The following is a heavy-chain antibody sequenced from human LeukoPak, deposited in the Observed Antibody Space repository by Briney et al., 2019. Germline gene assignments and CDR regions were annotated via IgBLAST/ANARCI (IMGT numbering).Heavy chain of an antibody. V-gene: IGHV3-9*03. Sequence: PGGSLRLSCAASGFTFDDYAKHWVRQAPGKGLEWVSGISWNSGSVGYADSVNGRFSISRDNAKNSLYLQMNSLRAEDMALYYCAKSGRSWYPGDYYMDVWGKGTTVTVSS. CDR2: ISWNSGSV. CDR3: AKSGRSWYPGDYYMDV. D-gene: IGHD6-13*01. J-gene: IGHJ6*03. CDR1: GFTFDDYA.